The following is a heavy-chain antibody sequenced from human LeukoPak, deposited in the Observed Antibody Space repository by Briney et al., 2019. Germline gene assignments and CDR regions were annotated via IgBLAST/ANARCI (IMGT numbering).Heavy chain of an antibody. CDR3: ARGHHYYDSSAYYY. J-gene: IGHJ4*02. D-gene: IGHD3-22*01. CDR2: INSDGSTT. Sequence: GGSLRLSCAVSGFTFSSYWMHWVRQAPGKGLVWVSRINSDGSTTSYAASVKGRFTISRDTAKNTLYLQMNSLRAEDTAVYYCARGHHYYDSSAYYYWGQGTLVTVSS. V-gene: IGHV3-74*01. CDR1: GFTFSSYW.